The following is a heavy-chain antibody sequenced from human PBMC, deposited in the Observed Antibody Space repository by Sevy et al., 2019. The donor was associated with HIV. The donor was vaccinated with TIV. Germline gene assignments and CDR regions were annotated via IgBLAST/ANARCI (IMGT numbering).Heavy chain of an antibody. V-gene: IGHV5-51*01. J-gene: IGHJ4*02. D-gene: IGHD3-10*01. CDR1: GYSFTSYW. Sequence: GGSLRLSCKGSGYSFTSYWIGWVRQMPGKGLEWMGIIYPGDADTRYSTSFQGQVTISADKSISTDYLQWSSLKASDSDMSYCERRAGAKIPLDYWGQGTLVTVSS. CDR2: IYPGDADT. CDR3: ERRAGAKIPLDY.